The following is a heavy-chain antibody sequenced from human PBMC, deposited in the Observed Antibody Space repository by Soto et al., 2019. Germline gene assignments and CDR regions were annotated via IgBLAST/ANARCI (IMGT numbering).Heavy chain of an antibody. CDR1: GFTFSNAW. V-gene: IGHV3-21*01. D-gene: IGHD6-13*01. Sequence: RLSCAASGFTFSNAWINWVRQAPGKGLEWVSSISSSSSYIYYADSVKGRITISRENAKNSLYLQMNSLRAEDTALYYCARSRGAAGIGYWGQGTLVTVSS. CDR2: ISSSSSYI. J-gene: IGHJ4*02. CDR3: ARSRGAAGIGY.